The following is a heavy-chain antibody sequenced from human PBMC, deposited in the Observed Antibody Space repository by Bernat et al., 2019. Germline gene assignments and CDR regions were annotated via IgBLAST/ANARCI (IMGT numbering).Heavy chain of an antibody. V-gene: IGHV3-30*01. J-gene: IGHJ4*02. CDR1: GFTFSSYA. CDR2: ISYDGSNK. CDR3: AHLDMVQGAFDY. D-gene: IGHD3-10*01. Sequence: QVQLVESGGGVVQPGRSLRLSCAASGFTFSSYAMHWVRQAPGKGLEWVAVISYDGSNKYYADSVKGRFTISRDNSKNTLYLQMNSLRAEDTAVYYCAHLDMVQGAFDYWGRGTLVTVSS.